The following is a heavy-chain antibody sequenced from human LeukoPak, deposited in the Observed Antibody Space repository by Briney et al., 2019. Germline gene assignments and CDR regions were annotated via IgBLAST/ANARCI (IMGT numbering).Heavy chain of an antibody. CDR3: ARSGKRLGYDYVWGSYRYAPDEFDY. CDR1: GYTFTSYG. D-gene: IGHD3-16*02. Sequence: ASVKVSCTASGYTFTSYGISWVRQAPGQGLEWMGWISAYNGNTNYAQKLQGRVTMTTDTSTSTAYMELRSLRSDDTAVYYCARSGKRLGYDYVWGSYRYAPDEFDYWGQGTLVTVSS. V-gene: IGHV1-18*01. J-gene: IGHJ4*02. CDR2: ISAYNGNT.